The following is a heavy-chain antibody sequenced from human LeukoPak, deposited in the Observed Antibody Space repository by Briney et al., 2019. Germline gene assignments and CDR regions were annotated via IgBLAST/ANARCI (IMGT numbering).Heavy chain of an antibody. V-gene: IGHV1-2*02. CDR1: GYTFTGYY. CDR2: INPNTDGT. Sequence: ASVKVSCKASGYTFTGYYMQWVRQAPGQGLEWMGWINPNTDGTNYAQKFQGRVTVTTDTSVSTVYMELSRLTSDDTAVYYCASQTSKRYCSGGSCYFDAFDIWGQGTMVTVSS. J-gene: IGHJ3*02. D-gene: IGHD2-15*01. CDR3: ASQTSKRYCSGGSCYFDAFDI.